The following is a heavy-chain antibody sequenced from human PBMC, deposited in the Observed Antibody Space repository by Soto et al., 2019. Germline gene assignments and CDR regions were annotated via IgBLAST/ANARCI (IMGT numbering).Heavy chain of an antibody. CDR1: GGSISSHY. Sequence: QMQLQESGPGLVKSSETLSLTCSVSGGSISSHYYTWIRQPPEKGLEWIGYGFYSGDTNYNPSLKSRVSRSIDTSKNQLSLKLSSVTAADTAVYYCARGSGWLDYWGQGALVTVSS. J-gene: IGHJ4*02. V-gene: IGHV4-59*08. D-gene: IGHD6-19*01. CDR2: GFYSGDT. CDR3: ARGSGWLDY.